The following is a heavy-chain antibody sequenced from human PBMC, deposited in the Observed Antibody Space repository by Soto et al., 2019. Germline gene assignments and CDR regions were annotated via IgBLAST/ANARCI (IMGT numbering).Heavy chain of an antibody. J-gene: IGHJ4*02. D-gene: IGHD2-15*01. CDR1: GFTFSSYW. Sequence: EVQLVESGGGLVQPGGSLRLSCAASGFTFSSYWMHWVRQAPGKGLVWVSRINSDGSSTRYGDSVKGRFTISRDNPKNPNYLQRNRLTAEDTAVYYCVRTSLVVAAATREDYWGQGTLVTASS. CDR2: INSDGSST. CDR3: VRTSLVVAAATREDY. V-gene: IGHV3-74*01.